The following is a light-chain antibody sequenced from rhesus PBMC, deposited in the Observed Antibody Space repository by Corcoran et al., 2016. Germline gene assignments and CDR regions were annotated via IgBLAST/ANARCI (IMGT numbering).Light chain of an antibody. CDR2: KAS. CDR1: QSIRNW. Sequence: DIQMTQSPSSLSASVGDTVTITCRASQSIRNWLAWYQQKPGKAPKLLIYKASSLQSGAPSRFSGSGSGTDFTLTISSLQSEDFATYYCQQYNSSPYSFGQGTKVEIK. J-gene: IGKJ2*01. CDR3: QQYNSSPYS. V-gene: IGKV1-22*01.